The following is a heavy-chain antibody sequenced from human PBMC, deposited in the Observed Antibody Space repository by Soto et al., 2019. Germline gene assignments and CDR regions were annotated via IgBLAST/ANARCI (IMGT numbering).Heavy chain of an antibody. CDR2: ISYSGST. CDR1: GGSFSDYY. J-gene: IGHJ4*02. Sequence: SETLSLTCAVYGGSFSDYYWSWIRQPPGKGLEWIGFISYSGSTYYSTSLKSRVTISVDTSKSQFSLNLSFVAAADTAVYYCATMGTPATGLYFFDYWGQGSLVTVPS. CDR3: ATMGTPATGLYFFDY. D-gene: IGHD2-15*01. V-gene: IGHV4-30-4*01.